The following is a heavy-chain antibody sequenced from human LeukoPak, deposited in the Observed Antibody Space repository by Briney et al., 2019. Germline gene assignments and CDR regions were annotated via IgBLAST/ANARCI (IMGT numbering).Heavy chain of an antibody. CDR2: ISSSSSYI. CDR3: ARDPHHHYCSGGGCYSSRPNWFDP. D-gene: IGHD2-15*01. CDR1: GFTFSSYS. J-gene: IGHJ5*02. Sequence: GGSLRLSCAASGFTFSSYSMNWVRQAPGKGLEWVSSISSSSSYIYYADSVKGRFTISRDNAKNSLYLQMNSLRAEDTAVYYCARDPHHHYCSGGGCYSSRPNWFDPWGQGTLVTVSS. V-gene: IGHV3-21*01.